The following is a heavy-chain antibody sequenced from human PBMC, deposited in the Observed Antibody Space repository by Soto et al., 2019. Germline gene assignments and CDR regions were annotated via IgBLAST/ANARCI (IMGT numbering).Heavy chain of an antibody. V-gene: IGHV3-7*01. D-gene: IGHD1-26*01. CDR1: GFTFSSHW. CDR3: ARWDTAY. J-gene: IGHJ4*02. Sequence: EVQLVESGGGLVQPGGSLRLSCAASGFTFSSHWMSWVRQAPGQGLEWVANIKEDGSEKYYVDSVKGRFTSSRDNAKKSLYLQMNSLGAEDTAVYYCARWDTAYWGQGTLVTVSS. CDR2: IKEDGSEK.